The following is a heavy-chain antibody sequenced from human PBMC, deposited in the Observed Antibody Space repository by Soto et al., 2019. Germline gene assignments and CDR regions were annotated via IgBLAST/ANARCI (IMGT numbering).Heavy chain of an antibody. V-gene: IGHV3-74*01. CDR1: GFTFSNWW. CDR3: ARDRTAAAADY. Sequence: GGSLRLSCAASGFTFSNWWMHWVRQAPGKGLVWVSRINSDGSSTSYADSVKGRFTISRDNAKNTLYLQMNSLRAEDTAVYYCARDRTAAAADYWGQGTLVTVSS. D-gene: IGHD6-13*01. J-gene: IGHJ4*02. CDR2: INSDGSST.